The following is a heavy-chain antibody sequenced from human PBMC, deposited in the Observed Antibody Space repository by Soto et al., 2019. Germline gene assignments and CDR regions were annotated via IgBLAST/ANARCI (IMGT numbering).Heavy chain of an antibody. D-gene: IGHD6-19*01. CDR3: AKGYSSGGFDY. V-gene: IGHV3-23*01. CDR2: ISGSGGST. CDR1: GFTFSSYA. Sequence: GALRLSCAVSGFTFSSYAVSWVRQAPGKGLEWVSAISGSGGSTYYADSVKGRFTISRDNSRNTLYLQMNSLRAEDTAVYYCAKGYSSGGFDYWGQGALVTVSS. J-gene: IGHJ4*02.